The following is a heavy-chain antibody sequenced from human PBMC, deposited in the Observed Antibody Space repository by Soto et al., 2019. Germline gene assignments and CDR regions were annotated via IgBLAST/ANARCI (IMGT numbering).Heavy chain of an antibody. D-gene: IGHD3-22*01. CDR2: INPISGGT. J-gene: IGHJ4*02. CDR3: ARNYYGSSDRDYLDY. CDR1: GYTFNGYY. V-gene: IGHV1-2*02. Sequence: ASLKVSCRASGYTFNGYYIHWVRQAPGQGLEWMVWINPISGGTTYAQKVQGRVTMTRDTTIATVYMALSRLNSDDTAVYYCARNYYGSSDRDYLDYWGQGSLVTVS.